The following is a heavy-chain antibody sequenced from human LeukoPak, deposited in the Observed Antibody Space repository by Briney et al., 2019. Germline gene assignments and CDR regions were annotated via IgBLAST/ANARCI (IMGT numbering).Heavy chain of an antibody. CDR2: ISGGGGST. D-gene: IGHD3-9*01. Sequence: GGSLRLSCAASGFTFSSYAMSWVRQSPGKGLEWVSAISGGGGSTYYADSVRGRFTITRDNSKNTLYLQMNSLRAEDTAVYYCAKFYDISTGYFDCWGQGTLVTVSS. V-gene: IGHV3-23*01. CDR1: GFTFSSYA. J-gene: IGHJ4*02. CDR3: AKFYDISTGYFDC.